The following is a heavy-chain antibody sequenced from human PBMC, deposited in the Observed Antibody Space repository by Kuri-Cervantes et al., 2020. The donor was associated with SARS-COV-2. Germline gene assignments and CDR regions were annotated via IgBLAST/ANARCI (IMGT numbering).Heavy chain of an antibody. J-gene: IGHJ4*02. CDR1: GFTFSSYA. V-gene: IGHV3-73*01. CDR3: TTLIDY. CDR2: VRGKANNYAT. Sequence: LSLTCAASGFTFSSYAMHWVRQGSGKGLEWVGRVRGKANNYATAYAASVKGRFTISRDDSKNMAYLQMNSLKTEDTAVYYCTTLIDYWGQGALVTVSS.